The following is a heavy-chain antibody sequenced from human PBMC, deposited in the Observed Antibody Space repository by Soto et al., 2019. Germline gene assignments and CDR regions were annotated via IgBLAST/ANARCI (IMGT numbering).Heavy chain of an antibody. Sequence: QVQLVQSGAEVKKPGSSVKVSCKASGGTFSSYTISWVRQAPGQGLEWMGRIIPILGIANYAQKFQGRVTITAEKSTSTAYMELSSLRSEDTAVYYCARDHSSSWYTGGDFDYWGQGTLVTVSS. D-gene: IGHD6-13*01. CDR3: ARDHSSSWYTGGDFDY. V-gene: IGHV1-69*08. J-gene: IGHJ4*02. CDR1: GGTFSSYT. CDR2: IIPILGIA.